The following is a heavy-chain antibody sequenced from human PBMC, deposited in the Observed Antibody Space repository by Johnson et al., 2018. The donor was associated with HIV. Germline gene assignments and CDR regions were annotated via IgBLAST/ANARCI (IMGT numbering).Heavy chain of an antibody. J-gene: IGHJ3*02. D-gene: IGHD4-17*01. Sequence: QVQLVESGGGVVQPGRSLRLSCAASGFTFISYAMHWVRQAPGKGLEWVAVISYDGSNKYYADSVKGRFTISRVNSKNMLYLQMNSLRVEDTAVYYCAKEGSRGTVTQAPDAFDIWGQGTVVTVSS. CDR2: ISYDGSNK. CDR3: AKEGSRGTVTQAPDAFDI. V-gene: IGHV3-30-3*01. CDR1: GFTFISYA.